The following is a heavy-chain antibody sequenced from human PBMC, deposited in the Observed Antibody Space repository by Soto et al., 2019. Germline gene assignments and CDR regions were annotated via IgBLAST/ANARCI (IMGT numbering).Heavy chain of an antibody. CDR3: ARTTADYYYYYMDV. J-gene: IGHJ6*03. D-gene: IGHD4-17*01. Sequence: PSETLSLTCTVSGASIDNYYWSWIRQPPGKGLEWIGYIYYSGSTNYNPSLKSRVTISVDTSKNQFSLKLSSVTAADTAVYYCARTTADYYYYYMDVWGKGTTVTVSS. V-gene: IGHV4-59*08. CDR1: GASIDNYY. CDR2: IYYSGST.